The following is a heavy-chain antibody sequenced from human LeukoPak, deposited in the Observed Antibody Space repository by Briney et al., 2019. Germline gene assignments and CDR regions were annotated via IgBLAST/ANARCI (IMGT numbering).Heavy chain of an antibody. CDR1: GGSISSSSYY. CDR2: IYYSGST. V-gene: IGHV4-61*01. D-gene: IGHD3-10*01. J-gene: IGHJ5*02. Sequence: SETLSLTCTVSGGSISSSSYYWSWIRQPPGKGLEWIGYIYYSGSTNYNPSLKSRVTISVDTSKNQFSLKLSSVTAADTAVYYCARDFYGSGYVWFDPWGQGTLVTVSS. CDR3: ARDFYGSGYVWFDP.